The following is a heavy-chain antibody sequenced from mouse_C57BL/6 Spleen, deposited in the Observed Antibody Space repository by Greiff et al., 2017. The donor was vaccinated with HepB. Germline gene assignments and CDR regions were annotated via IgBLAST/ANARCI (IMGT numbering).Heavy chain of an antibody. CDR2: IHPNSGST. Sequence: VQLQQPGAELVKPGASVKLSCKASGYTFTSYWMHWVKQRPGQGLEWIGMIHPNSGSTNYNEKFKSKATLTVDKSSSTAYMQLSSRTSEDSAVYYCARLDYDGEGYWGQGTTLTVSS. D-gene: IGHD2-4*01. CDR3: ARLDYDGEGY. V-gene: IGHV1-64*01. J-gene: IGHJ2*01. CDR1: GYTFTSYW.